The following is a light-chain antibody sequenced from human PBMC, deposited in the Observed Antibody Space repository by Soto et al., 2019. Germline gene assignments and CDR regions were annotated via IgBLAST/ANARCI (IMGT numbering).Light chain of an antibody. Sequence: QSALTQPRSVSGSPGQSVTISCTGTSSDVGGYDYVSWYQHHPGKAPKVPIYDVSKRPSGVPDRFSGSKSGNTASLTISGLQADDEADYYCSSFVGPYTYVFGTGTKLTVL. CDR1: SSDVGGYDY. J-gene: IGLJ1*01. CDR2: DVS. V-gene: IGLV2-11*01. CDR3: SSFVGPYTYV.